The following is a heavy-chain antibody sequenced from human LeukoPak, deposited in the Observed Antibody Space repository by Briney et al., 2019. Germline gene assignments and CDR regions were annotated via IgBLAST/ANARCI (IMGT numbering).Heavy chain of an antibody. CDR1: GFSVNSNY. CDR3: ARESRSGPGNF. D-gene: IGHD6-19*01. CDR2: LYGGGTT. Sequence: GGSLRLSCAVSGFSVNSNYMSWVRQAPGKGLEWVSILYGGGTTKYAESVKGRFTISRDNPKNTLYLQMNSLRAEDTAVYYCARESRSGPGNFWGQGTLVTVSS. J-gene: IGHJ4*02. V-gene: IGHV3-53*01.